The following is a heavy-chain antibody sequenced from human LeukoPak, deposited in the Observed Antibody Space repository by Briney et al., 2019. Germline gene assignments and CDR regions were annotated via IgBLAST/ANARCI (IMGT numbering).Heavy chain of an antibody. Sequence: SETLSLTCTVSGGSISSGDYYWSWIRQPPGKGLEWIAYMYYSGSTYYNPSLKSRVTMSADTSKNQLSLKLSSVTAADTAGYYCARPYYYDSRIDPRGQGILVTVSS. J-gene: IGHJ5*02. V-gene: IGHV4-30-4*01. CDR1: GGSISSGDYY. CDR3: ARPYYYDSRIDP. CDR2: MYYSGST. D-gene: IGHD3-22*01.